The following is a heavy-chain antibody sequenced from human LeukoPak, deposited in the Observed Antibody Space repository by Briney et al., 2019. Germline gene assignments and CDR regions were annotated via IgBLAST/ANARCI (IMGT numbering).Heavy chain of an antibody. D-gene: IGHD6-13*01. J-gene: IGHJ6*02. CDR1: GGSISSYY. CDR3: ARDNAASSWYGYYGMDV. V-gene: IGHV4-59*01. CDR2: IYYSGST. Sequence: SETLSLTCTVSGGSISSYYWSWIRQPPGKGLEWIGYIYYSGSTNYNPSLKSRVTISVDTSKNQFSLELSSVTAADTAVYYCARDNAASSWYGYYGMDVWGQGTTVTVSS.